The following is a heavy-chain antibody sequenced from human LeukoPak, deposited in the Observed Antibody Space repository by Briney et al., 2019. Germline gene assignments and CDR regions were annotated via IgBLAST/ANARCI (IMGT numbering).Heavy chain of an antibody. J-gene: IGHJ5*02. D-gene: IGHD3-10*01. Sequence: GGSLRLSCAASGFTFSSYAMSWVRQAPGKGLEWVSGVSDSGGTTYYADSVKARFTISRDNSKNTLYLQMNSLRAEDTAVYYCAKDRAFLWFGDLWGQGTLVTVSS. CDR3: AKDRAFLWFGDL. V-gene: IGHV3-23*01. CDR1: GFTFSSYA. CDR2: VSDSGGTT.